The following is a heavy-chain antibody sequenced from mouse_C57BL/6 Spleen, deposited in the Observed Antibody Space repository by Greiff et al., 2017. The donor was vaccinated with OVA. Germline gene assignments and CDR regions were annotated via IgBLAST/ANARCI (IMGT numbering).Heavy chain of an antibody. CDR1: GFTFSDYY. CDR2: INYDGSST. D-gene: IGHD1-1*01. V-gene: IGHV5-16*01. J-gene: IGHJ4*01. CDR3: ARGYGSLGAMDY. Sequence: EVMLVESEGGLVQPGSSMKLSCTASGFTFSDYYMAWVRQVPEKGLEWVANINYDGSSTYYLDSLKSRFIISRDNAKNILYLQMSSLKSEDTATYYCARGYGSLGAMDYWGQGTSVTVSS.